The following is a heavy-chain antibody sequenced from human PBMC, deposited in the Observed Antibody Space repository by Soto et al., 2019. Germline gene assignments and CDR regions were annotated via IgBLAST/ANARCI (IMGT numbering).Heavy chain of an antibody. V-gene: IGHV3-21*01. Sequence: GGSLRLSCAASGFTFSSYSMNWVRQAPGKGLEWVSSISSSSSYIYYADSVKGRFTISRDNAKNSLYLQMNSLRAEDTAVYYCARDFRGVRGVLSPLGMDVWGQGTTVTVSS. CDR2: ISSSSSYI. J-gene: IGHJ6*02. D-gene: IGHD3-10*01. CDR3: ARDFRGVRGVLSPLGMDV. CDR1: GFTFSSYS.